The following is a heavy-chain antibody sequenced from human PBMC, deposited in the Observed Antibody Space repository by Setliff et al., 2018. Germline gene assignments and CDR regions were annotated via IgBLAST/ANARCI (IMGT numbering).Heavy chain of an antibody. Sequence: PSETLSLTCTVSGGSVSNSGFFWGWLRQAPGKGLEWIGNIYDSGSSNYNASLKSRLIITRYTSKNQISLKLTSVTAADTAVYYCGRGFSRIEGWGNWFDPWGQGILVTVSS. CDR3: GRGFSRIEGWGNWFDP. CDR1: GGSVSNSGFF. V-gene: IGHV4-39*01. D-gene: IGHD2-15*01. J-gene: IGHJ5*02. CDR2: IYDSGSS.